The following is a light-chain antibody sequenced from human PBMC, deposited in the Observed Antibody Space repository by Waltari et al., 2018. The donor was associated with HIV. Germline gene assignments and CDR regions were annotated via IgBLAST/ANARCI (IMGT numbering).Light chain of an antibody. CDR2: KDD. CDR3: ESADDSGDHWV. J-gene: IGLJ3*02. V-gene: IGLV3-25*03. Sequence: SYELTQPPSVSVSPGQTARITCTGYALPQQFAYWYQPNAGQAPLMVIYKDDKRPSGIPDRFSGSMSGTTVTLIISGVQPEDEADYYCESADDSGDHWVSGGGTKLSVL. CDR1: ALPQQF.